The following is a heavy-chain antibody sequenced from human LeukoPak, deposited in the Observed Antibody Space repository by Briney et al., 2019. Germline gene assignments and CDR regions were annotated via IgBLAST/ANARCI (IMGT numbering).Heavy chain of an antibody. V-gene: IGHV3-23*01. CDR2: ISGSGGST. D-gene: IGHD3-10*01. CDR3: AKGNDYYGSGSFDY. Sequence: PGGSLGLSCAASGFTFSSYAMSWVRQAPGKGLEWVSAISGSGGSTYYADSVKGRFTISRDNSKNTLYLQMNSLRAEDTAVYYCAKGNDYYGSGSFDYWGQGTLVTVSS. J-gene: IGHJ4*02. CDR1: GFTFSSYA.